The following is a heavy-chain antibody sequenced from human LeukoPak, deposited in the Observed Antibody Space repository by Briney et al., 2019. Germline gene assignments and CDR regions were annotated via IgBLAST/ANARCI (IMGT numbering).Heavy chain of an antibody. CDR2: IYYSGST. Sequence: PSETLSLTCAVYGGSISSYYWSWIRQPPGKGLEWIGYIYYSGSTNYNPSLKSRVTISVDTSKNQFSLKLNSVTAADTAVYYCARDLYDSSGYLDYWGQGTLVTVSS. J-gene: IGHJ4*02. D-gene: IGHD3-22*01. CDR1: GGSISSYY. V-gene: IGHV4-59*01. CDR3: ARDLYDSSGYLDY.